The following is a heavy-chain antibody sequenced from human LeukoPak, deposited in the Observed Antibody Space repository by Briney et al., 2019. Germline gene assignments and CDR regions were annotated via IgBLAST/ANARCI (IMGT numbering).Heavy chain of an antibody. Sequence: ASVTVSCKASGYTFTSYGISWVRQATGQGLEWMGWMNPKSGNTGSAQRFQGRVTMTRDTSISTAYMELISLRSEDTAVYYCARVWGAIDYWGQGTLVTVSS. CDR2: MNPKSGNT. D-gene: IGHD1-26*01. J-gene: IGHJ4*02. CDR3: ARVWGAIDY. V-gene: IGHV1-8*02. CDR1: GYTFTSYG.